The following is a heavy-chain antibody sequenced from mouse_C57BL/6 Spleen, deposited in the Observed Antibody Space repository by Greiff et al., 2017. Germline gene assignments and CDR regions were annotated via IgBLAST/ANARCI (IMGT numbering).Heavy chain of an antibody. J-gene: IGHJ2*01. CDR1: GYTFTSYW. Sequence: QVHVKQPGAELVRPGSSVKLSCKASGYTFTSYWMHWVKQRPIQGLEWIGNIDPSDSETHYNQKFKDKATLTVDKSSSTAYMQLSSLTSEDSAVYYCARAVSLDYWGQGTTLTVSS. V-gene: IGHV1-52*01. CDR2: IDPSDSET. CDR3: ARAVSLDY. D-gene: IGHD6-1*01.